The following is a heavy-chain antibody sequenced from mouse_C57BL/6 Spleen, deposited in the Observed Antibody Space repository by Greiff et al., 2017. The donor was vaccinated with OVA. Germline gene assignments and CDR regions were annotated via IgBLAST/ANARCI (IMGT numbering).Heavy chain of an antibody. CDR2: ISYDGSN. CDR1: GYSITSGYY. J-gene: IGHJ3*01. CDR3: ARDRPFAY. Sequence: EVKLEESGPGLVKPSQSLSLPCSVPGYSITSGYYWNWIRQFPGNKLEWMGYISYDGSNNSNPSLKNRISITRDTSKNQFFLKLNSVTTEDTATYYCARDRPFAYWGQGTLVTVSA. V-gene: IGHV3-6*01.